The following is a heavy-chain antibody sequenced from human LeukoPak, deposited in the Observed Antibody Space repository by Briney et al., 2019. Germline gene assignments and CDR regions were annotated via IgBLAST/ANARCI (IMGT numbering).Heavy chain of an antibody. CDR3: ARFRVGCSGGSCYLGMDV. CDR1: GGTFSSYA. D-gene: IGHD2-15*01. CDR2: IIPIFGTA. Sequence: SVKVSCKASGGTFSSYAISWVRQAPGQGLEWMGGIIPIFGTANYAQKFQGRVTITADESTSTAYMELRSLRSDDTAVYYCARFRVGCSGGSCYLGMDVWGQGTTVTVSS. J-gene: IGHJ6*02. V-gene: IGHV1-69*13.